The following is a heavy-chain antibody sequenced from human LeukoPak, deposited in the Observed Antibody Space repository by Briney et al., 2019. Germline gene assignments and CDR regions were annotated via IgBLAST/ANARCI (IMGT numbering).Heavy chain of an antibody. CDR2: ISGSGGST. CDR3: AKSLDYGDYLFDY. J-gene: IGHJ4*02. CDR1: GFTFSSYA. Sequence: GGSLRLSCAASGFTFSSYAMSWVRQAPGRGLEWVSAISGSGGSTYYADSVKGRFTISRDNSKNTPYLQMNSLRAEDTAVYYCAKSLDYGDYLFDYWGQGTLVTVSS. D-gene: IGHD4-17*01. V-gene: IGHV3-23*01.